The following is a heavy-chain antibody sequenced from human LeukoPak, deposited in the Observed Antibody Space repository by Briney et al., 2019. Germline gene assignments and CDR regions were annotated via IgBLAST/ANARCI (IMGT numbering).Heavy chain of an antibody. CDR3: ARGVWSSRNAFDL. CDR2: IKPDGGEK. CDR1: GFTFGNSW. J-gene: IGHJ3*01. V-gene: IGHV3-7*01. D-gene: IGHD2-21*01. Sequence: GGSLRLSCAASGFTFGNSWMSWVRQTPGEGLELVANIKPDGGEKHYVDSVKGRFTISRDNARNSLDLQMSSLTAEDTAVYYCARGVWSSRNAFDLWGQGTMVTVSS.